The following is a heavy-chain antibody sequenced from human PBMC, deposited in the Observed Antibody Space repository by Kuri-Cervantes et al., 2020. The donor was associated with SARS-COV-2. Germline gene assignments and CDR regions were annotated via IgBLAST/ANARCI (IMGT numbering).Heavy chain of an antibody. CDR3: ARGEYSSGWVYWYLDL. CDR1: GFTFSDYY. CDR2: VHHTGTT. D-gene: IGHD6-19*01. Sequence: GSLRLSCAASGFTFSDYYMRWIRQAPGKGLEWIGYVHHTGTTNYSPSLKSRLTISLDTSKSQFSLKLTSVTAADTALYYCARGEYSSGWVYWYLDLWGRGTLVTVSS. J-gene: IGHJ2*01. V-gene: IGHV4-59*01.